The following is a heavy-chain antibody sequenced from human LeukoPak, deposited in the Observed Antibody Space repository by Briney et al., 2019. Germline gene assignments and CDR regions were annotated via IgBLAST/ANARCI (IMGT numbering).Heavy chain of an antibody. J-gene: IGHJ6*02. Sequence: SETLSLTCAVYGGSFSGYYWSWIRQPPGKGLEWIGEINHSGSTNYNPSLKSRVTISVDTSKNQFSLKLSSVTAADTAVNYCATLARAPAAAMDVWGQGTTVTVSS. D-gene: IGHD2-2*01. CDR1: GGSFSGYY. CDR2: INHSGST. V-gene: IGHV4-34*01. CDR3: ATLARAPAAAMDV.